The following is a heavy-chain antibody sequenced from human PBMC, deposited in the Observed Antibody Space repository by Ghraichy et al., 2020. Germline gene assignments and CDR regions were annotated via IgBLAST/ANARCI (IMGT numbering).Heavy chain of an antibody. D-gene: IGHD3-22*01. CDR3: ATGLTPSLTYYDDSSGYYPFRY. Sequence: ASVKVSCKVSGYTLTEFSMHWVRQVPGKGLEWMGGFDPEDGETIYAQKFQGRVTMTEDTSTDTAYMELSSLRSEDTAVYYCATGLTPSLTYYDDSSGYYPFRYWGQGTLVIVSS. CDR1: GYTLTEFS. CDR2: FDPEDGET. V-gene: IGHV1-24*01. J-gene: IGHJ4*02.